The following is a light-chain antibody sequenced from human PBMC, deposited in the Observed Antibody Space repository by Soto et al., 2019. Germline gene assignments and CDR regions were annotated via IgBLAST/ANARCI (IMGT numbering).Light chain of an antibody. CDR1: HRVSSY. CDR3: QQYGTSEII. V-gene: IGKV3-20*01. Sequence: EILMTQSPATLSVSPGESATLSCSASHRVSSYLAWYQQKPGQAPRLLIYDTSSRASGIPDRFSGSGSGTDFTLTISRLETEDFAVFYCQQYGTSEIIFGQGTRLEIK. J-gene: IGKJ5*01. CDR2: DTS.